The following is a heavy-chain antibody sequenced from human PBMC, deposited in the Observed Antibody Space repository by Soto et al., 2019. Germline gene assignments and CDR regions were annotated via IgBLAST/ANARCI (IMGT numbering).Heavy chain of an antibody. Sequence: SGPQLVKPKETPTLPCTVSGFSLSTARLGVIWISQPPGKALEWLAHIFSNEEKSYSTALKSRITISKDTSKSQVVLTMTNMDPVDTATYYCARIAPHIVVVPAAMTNYYYGMDVWDQGTKVT. CDR3: ARIAPHIVVVPAAMTNYYYGMDV. CDR1: GFSLSTARLG. J-gene: IGHJ6*02. CDR2: IFSNEEK. D-gene: IGHD2-2*01. V-gene: IGHV2-26*01.